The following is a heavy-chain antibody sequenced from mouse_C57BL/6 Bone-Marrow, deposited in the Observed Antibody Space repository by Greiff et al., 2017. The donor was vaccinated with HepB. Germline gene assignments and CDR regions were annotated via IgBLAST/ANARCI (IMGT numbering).Heavy chain of an antibody. D-gene: IGHD2-1*01. CDR1: GFTFSDYG. CDR3: ARVRHIYYGNPSWFAY. CDR2: ISSGSSTI. V-gene: IGHV5-17*01. J-gene: IGHJ3*01. Sequence: DVKLVESGGGLVKPGGSLKLSCAASGFTFSDYGMHWVRQAPEKGLEWVAYISSGSSTIYYADTVKGRFTISRDNAKNTLFLQMTSLRSEDTAMYYCARVRHIYYGNPSWFAYWGQGTLVTVSA.